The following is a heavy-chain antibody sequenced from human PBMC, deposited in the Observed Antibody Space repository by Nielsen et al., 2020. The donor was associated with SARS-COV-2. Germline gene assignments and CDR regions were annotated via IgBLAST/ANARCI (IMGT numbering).Heavy chain of an antibody. CDR2: ISASGGST. CDR3: VKDDVVRGDAFDI. J-gene: IGHJ3*02. CDR1: GFTFNIYA. Sequence: GGSLRLSCIASGFTFNIYAMAWVRRTPGRGLQWVSGISASGGSTYYTDSVKGRFAVSRDNSRNTLYLQMHSLRVEDTALYYCVKDDVVRGDAFDIWGQGTMVTVSS. V-gene: IGHV3-23*01. D-gene: IGHD3-10*01.